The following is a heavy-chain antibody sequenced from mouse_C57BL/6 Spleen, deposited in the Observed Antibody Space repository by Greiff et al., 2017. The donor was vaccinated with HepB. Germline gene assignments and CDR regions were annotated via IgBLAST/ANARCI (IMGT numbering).Heavy chain of an antibody. D-gene: IGHD1-1*01. Sequence: QGQLQQPGAELVKPGASGKLSCKASGYSFTSYWMHWVKQRPGRGLEWIGRIDPNSGGTKYNEKFKSKATLTVDKPSSTAYMQLSSLTSEDSAVYYCARGDYYGSSYGWYFDVWGTGTTVTVSS. CDR2: IDPNSGGT. CDR1: GYSFTSYW. V-gene: IGHV1-72*01. CDR3: ARGDYYGSSYGWYFDV. J-gene: IGHJ1*03.